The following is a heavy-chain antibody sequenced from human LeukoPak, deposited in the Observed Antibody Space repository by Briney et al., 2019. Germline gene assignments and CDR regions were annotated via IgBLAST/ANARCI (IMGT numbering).Heavy chain of an antibody. Sequence: PGGSLRLSCVASDFTFIFYWMTWVRQAPGKGLEWLANILPDGSQKYYVDSVKGRFTISRDNPKNSLYLQINNLKAEDTAVYYCGRLAHNAWYAIDFWGQGALVTVSS. CDR1: DFTFIFYW. J-gene: IGHJ4*02. CDR2: ILPDGSQK. CDR3: GRLAHNAWYAIDF. V-gene: IGHV3-7*01. D-gene: IGHD6-13*01.